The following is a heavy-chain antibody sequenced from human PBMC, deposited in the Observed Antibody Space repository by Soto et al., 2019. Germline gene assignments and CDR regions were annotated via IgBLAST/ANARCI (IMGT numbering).Heavy chain of an antibody. CDR3: AREAV. CDR2: IKQDGSEQ. Sequence: EVQLVESGGGLVQPGGSLRLSCAASGFTFSGYWMSWVRQAPGKGLEWVANIKQDGSEQFYVDSVKGRFTISRDNAKNSLYLEMNSLRAEDTAVYYCAREAVWGQGTTVTVSS. CDR1: GFTFSGYW. J-gene: IGHJ6*02. V-gene: IGHV3-7*05.